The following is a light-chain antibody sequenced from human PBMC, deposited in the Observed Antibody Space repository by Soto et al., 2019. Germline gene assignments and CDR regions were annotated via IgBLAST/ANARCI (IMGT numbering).Light chain of an antibody. Sequence: ETVTTPSLVTLSVSPGEQTTLSCRASQSVTSDLAWYQQKSGQAPRLLIFEASTRATGVPARFIGSGSGTEFTLTISSLQSEDFGFYYCQQYNNWPWTFGQGTKVDIK. CDR1: QSVTSD. J-gene: IGKJ1*01. V-gene: IGKV3-15*01. CDR2: EAS. CDR3: QQYNNWPWT.